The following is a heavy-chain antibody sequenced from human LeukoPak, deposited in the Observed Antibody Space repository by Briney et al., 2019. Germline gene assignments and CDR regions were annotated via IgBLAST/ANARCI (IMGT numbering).Heavy chain of an antibody. CDR2: ISSSGSSI. J-gene: IGHJ4*02. CDR3: ARDIWLVPSYFDY. CDR1: GFTFSDYY. Sequence: GGSLRLSCAASGFTFSDYYMSWIRQAPGKGLEWISYISSSGSSIFYADSVKGRFTISGDNAKNSVFLQMNSLRAEDTAVYYCARDIWLVPSYFDYWGQGTLVTVSS. D-gene: IGHD6-19*01. V-gene: IGHV3-11*01.